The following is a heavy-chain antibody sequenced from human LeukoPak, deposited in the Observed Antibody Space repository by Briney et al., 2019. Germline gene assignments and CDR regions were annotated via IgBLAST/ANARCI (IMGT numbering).Heavy chain of an antibody. Sequence: GASVKVSCKASGYTFASYYMHWVRQAPGQGLEWMGIINPSGGSTSYAQKFQGRVTMTRDTSTSTAYMELSSLRSEDTAVYYCARGSSGYYQLDYWGQGTLVTVSS. V-gene: IGHV1-46*01. CDR2: INPSGGST. D-gene: IGHD3-22*01. CDR1: GYTFASYY. J-gene: IGHJ4*02. CDR3: ARGSSGYYQLDY.